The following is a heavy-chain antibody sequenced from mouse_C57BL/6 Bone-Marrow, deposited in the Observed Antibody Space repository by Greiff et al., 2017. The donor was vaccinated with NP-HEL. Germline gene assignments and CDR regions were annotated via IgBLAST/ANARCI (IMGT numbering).Heavy chain of an antibody. V-gene: IGHV1-66*01. CDR1: GYSFTSYY. Sequence: QVQLQQSGPELVKPGASVKISCKASGYSFTSYYIHWVKQRPGQGLEWIGWIYPGSGNTKYNEKFKGKATLTADTSSSTAYMQLSSLTSEDSAVYYCARRVYSNYGSAMDYWGQGTSVTVSS. CDR2: IYPGSGNT. CDR3: ARRVYSNYGSAMDY. J-gene: IGHJ4*01. D-gene: IGHD2-5*01.